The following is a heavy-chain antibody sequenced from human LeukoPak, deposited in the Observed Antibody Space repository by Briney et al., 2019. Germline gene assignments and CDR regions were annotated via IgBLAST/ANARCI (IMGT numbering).Heavy chain of an antibody. J-gene: IGHJ4*02. CDR3: ASWYYDILTGYPLIDY. D-gene: IGHD3-9*01. CDR2: IYYSGGT. Sequence: PSETLSLTCTVSGASISSSSHYWGWIRQPPGKGLEWISSIYYSGGTYYNPSLESRVIISVDTSKNQFSLQLISVTAADTAVYYCASWYYDILTGYPLIDYWGQGTLVTVSS. CDR1: GASISSSSHY. V-gene: IGHV4-39*07.